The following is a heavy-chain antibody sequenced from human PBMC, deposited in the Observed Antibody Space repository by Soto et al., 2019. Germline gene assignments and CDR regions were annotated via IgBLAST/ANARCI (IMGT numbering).Heavy chain of an antibody. Sequence: ASVKVSCKASGYTFTSYAMHWVRQAPGQRLEWMGWINAGNGNTKYSQKFQGRVTITRDTSASTAYMELSSLRSEDTAVYYCARDGYDFWSGYYTQEMYNWFGPWGQGTLVTVPS. D-gene: IGHD3-3*01. CDR3: ARDGYDFWSGYYTQEMYNWFGP. J-gene: IGHJ5*02. CDR2: INAGNGNT. CDR1: GYTFTSYA. V-gene: IGHV1-3*01.